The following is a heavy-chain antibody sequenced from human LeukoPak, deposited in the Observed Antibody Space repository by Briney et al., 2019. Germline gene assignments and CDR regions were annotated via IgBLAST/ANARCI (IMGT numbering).Heavy chain of an antibody. J-gene: IGHJ5*02. CDR2: ISESGGST. D-gene: IGHD3-10*01. CDR3: ARVPVGVGSGSYWGNWFDP. Sequence: GGSLRLSCAASGFTFSSYAMSWVRQAPGKGLEWVSAISESGGSTYYADSVKGRSTISRDNSKNTLYLQMNSLRAEDTAVYYCARVPVGVGSGSYWGNWFDPWGQGTLVTVSS. V-gene: IGHV3-23*01. CDR1: GFTFSSYA.